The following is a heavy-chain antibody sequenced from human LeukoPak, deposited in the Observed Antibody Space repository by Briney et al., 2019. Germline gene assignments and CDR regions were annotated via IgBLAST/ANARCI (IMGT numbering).Heavy chain of an antibody. Sequence: ASVNVSCTASGYTFTSYAMHWVRQAPGQRLEWMGWINAGNGNTKYSQKFQGRVTITRDTSASTAYMELSSLRSEDTAVYYCAGRYGSGSYYTMRYWGQGTLVTVSS. CDR3: AGRYGSGSYYTMRY. CDR2: INAGNGNT. D-gene: IGHD3-10*01. J-gene: IGHJ4*02. CDR1: GYTFTSYA. V-gene: IGHV1-3*01.